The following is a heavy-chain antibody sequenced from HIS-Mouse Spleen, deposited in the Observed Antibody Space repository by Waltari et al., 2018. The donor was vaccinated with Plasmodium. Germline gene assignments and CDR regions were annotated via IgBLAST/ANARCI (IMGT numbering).Heavy chain of an antibody. CDR1: GFTFSSYS. Sequence: EVQLVESGGGLVKPGGSLRLSCAASGFTFSSYSLNWVRQAPGKGLEWVSSTSSSSSYIYYADSVKGRFTTTRDNAKNSLYLQMNSLRAEDTAVYYCARESSSSWYFDYWGQGTLVTVSS. J-gene: IGHJ4*02. D-gene: IGHD6-13*01. V-gene: IGHV3-21*01. CDR3: ARESSSSWYFDY. CDR2: TSSSSSYI.